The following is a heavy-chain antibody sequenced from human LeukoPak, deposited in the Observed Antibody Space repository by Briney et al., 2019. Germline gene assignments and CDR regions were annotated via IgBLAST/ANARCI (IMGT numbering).Heavy chain of an antibody. D-gene: IGHD3-22*01. CDR1: GDAVYY. Sequence: SETLSLTCTVSGDAVYYWNWIRQPAGKGLEWIGRIYNNESTWSNPSLKSRVTISVDTSKNQFSLKLSSVTAADTAVYYCARDSDYYDSSGYYHNWFDPWGQGTLVTVSS. CDR2: IYNNEST. J-gene: IGHJ5*02. CDR3: ARDSDYYDSSGYYHNWFDP. V-gene: IGHV4-4*07.